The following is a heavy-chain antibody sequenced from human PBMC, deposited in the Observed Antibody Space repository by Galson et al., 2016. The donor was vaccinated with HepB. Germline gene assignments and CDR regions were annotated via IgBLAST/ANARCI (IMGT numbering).Heavy chain of an antibody. D-gene: IGHD3-22*01. CDR1: GYTFVSHG. V-gene: IGHV1-18*01. CDR3: ARHLGKSSAWNNYFDS. Sequence: SVKVSCKASGYTFVSHGISWVRQAPGQGPEWLGWISTYNSNTNYVEKFQDRVTMTADTSTDTAYMELRSLRPDDTAMYLCARHLGKSSAWNNYFDSWVQGTLVVVSS. CDR2: ISTYNSNT. J-gene: IGHJ5*01.